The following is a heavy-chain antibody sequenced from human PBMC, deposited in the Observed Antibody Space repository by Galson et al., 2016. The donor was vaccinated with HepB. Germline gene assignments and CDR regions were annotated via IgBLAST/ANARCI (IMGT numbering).Heavy chain of an antibody. CDR1: GGSIINNRYY. CDR2: IYYNGNT. J-gene: IGHJ4*02. Sequence: ETLSLTCTASGGSIINNRYYWGWIRQPPGKGLEWIADIYYNGNTYYNPSLKSRVTIAMDTSENHFSLNLNSMTASDTAMYYCARDPRGNGWGHFDSWGQGALVTVSS. V-gene: IGHV4-39*02. D-gene: IGHD6-25*01. CDR3: ARDPRGNGWGHFDS.